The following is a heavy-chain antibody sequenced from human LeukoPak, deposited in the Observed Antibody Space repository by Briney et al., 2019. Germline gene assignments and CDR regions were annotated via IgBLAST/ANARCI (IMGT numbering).Heavy chain of an antibody. CDR3: ARRGGVEYNSGWYFDY. CDR2: IYYSGST. D-gene: IGHD6-19*01. CDR1: GGSISSYY. Sequence: SETLSLTCTVSGGSISSYYWNWIRQPPGKGLEWIGYIYYSGSTNYNPYLKSRVTISVDTTKNQFSLKLSSVTAADTAMYYCARRGGVEYNSGWYFDYWGQGTLVTVSS. V-gene: IGHV4-59*08. J-gene: IGHJ4*02.